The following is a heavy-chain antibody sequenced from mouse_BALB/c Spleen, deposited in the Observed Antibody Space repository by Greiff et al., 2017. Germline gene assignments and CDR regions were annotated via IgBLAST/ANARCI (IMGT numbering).Heavy chain of an antibody. V-gene: IGHV5-17*02. Sequence: DVHLVESGGGLVQPGGSRKLSCAASGFTFSSFGMHWVRQAPEKGLEWVAYISSGSSTIYYADTVKGRFTISRDNPKNTLFLQMTSLRSEDTAMYYCARRGNYWYFDVWGAGTTVTVSS. J-gene: IGHJ1*01. CDR3: ARRGNYWYFDV. D-gene: IGHD2-1*01. CDR1: GFTFSSFG. CDR2: ISSGSSTI.